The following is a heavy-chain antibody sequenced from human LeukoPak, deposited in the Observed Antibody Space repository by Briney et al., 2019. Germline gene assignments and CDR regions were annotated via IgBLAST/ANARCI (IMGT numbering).Heavy chain of an antibody. CDR3: ARGGYSYGLDDY. V-gene: IGHV1-69*01. D-gene: IGHD5-18*01. CDR2: IIPIFGTA. CDR1: GGTFSSYA. J-gene: IGHJ4*02. Sequence: SVKVSCKASGGTFSSYAISWVRQAPGQGLEWMGGIIPIFGTANYAQKFQGRVTITADESTSTAYMKLSSLRSEDTAVYYCARGGYSYGLDDYWGQGTLVTVSS.